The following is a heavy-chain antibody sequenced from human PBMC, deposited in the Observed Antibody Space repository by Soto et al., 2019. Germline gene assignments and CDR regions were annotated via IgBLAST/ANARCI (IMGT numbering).Heavy chain of an antibody. Sequence: SETLSLTCTVSGGSIISGGYYWIWIRQHPGKGLEWIGYIYYSGSTYYNPSLKSRVTISVDTSKNQFSLKLSSVTAADTAVYYCARGLPHYYYYGMGVWGQGTTVTVSS. CDR3: ARGLPHYYYYGMGV. CDR1: GGSIISGGYY. CDR2: IYYSGST. V-gene: IGHV4-31*03. J-gene: IGHJ6*02.